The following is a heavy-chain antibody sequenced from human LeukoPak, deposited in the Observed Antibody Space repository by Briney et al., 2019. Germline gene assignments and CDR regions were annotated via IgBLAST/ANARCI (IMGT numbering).Heavy chain of an antibody. Sequence: SETLSLTCAVYGGSFSGYYWSWIRQPPGKGLEWIGEINHSGSTNYNPSLKSRVTISVDTSKNQFSLKLSSVTAADTAVYYCASWDYRYLTDYWGQGTLVTVSS. V-gene: IGHV4-34*01. CDR3: ASWDYRYLTDY. CDR1: GGSFSGYY. J-gene: IGHJ4*02. D-gene: IGHD4-11*01. CDR2: INHSGST.